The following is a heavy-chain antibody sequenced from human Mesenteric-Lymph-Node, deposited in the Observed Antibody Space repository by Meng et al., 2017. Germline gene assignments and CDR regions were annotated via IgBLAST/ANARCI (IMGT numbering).Heavy chain of an antibody. J-gene: IGHJ4*02. V-gene: IGHV4-31*03. D-gene: IGHD5-24*01. Sequence: QGQRQGSGPGLVKPSPTLSLTCTVSGGSIGSGGYYWSWIRQHPGKGLEWIGYIYYTGSTFYNPSLKSRVTISVDTSKNQFSLKLISATAADTAVYYCAREAGRDGYATPKFDYWGQGTLVTVSS. CDR1: GGSIGSGGYY. CDR3: AREAGRDGYATPKFDY. CDR2: IYYTGST.